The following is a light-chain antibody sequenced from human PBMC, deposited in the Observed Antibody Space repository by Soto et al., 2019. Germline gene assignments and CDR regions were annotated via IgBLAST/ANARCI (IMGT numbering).Light chain of an antibody. J-gene: IGKJ1*01. V-gene: IGKV1-5*01. CDR1: QGVSGW. CDR2: DAS. Sequence: DIQMTQSPSTLSASVGDTVTVTCRASQGVSGWLAWYQQKPGEAPKLLIYDASGLPRGVPSRFSGSGSGTKFTLTIASLQPDDFATYYCQQYETFSGTFGPGTKVEI. CDR3: QQYETFSGT.